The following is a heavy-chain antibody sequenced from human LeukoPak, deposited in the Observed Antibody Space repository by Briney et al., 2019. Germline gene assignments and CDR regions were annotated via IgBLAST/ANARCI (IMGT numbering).Heavy chain of an antibody. Sequence: RESLRLSCAASGFTFSSYAMHWGRQAPAKGMGWDAVISYDGSNRYYAASVKGRFTISRDNSKNTLYLQMNSLRAEDTAVYYCASGSSSWYREFLLDYWGQGTLVTVSS. CDR2: ISYDGSNR. J-gene: IGHJ4*02. CDR1: GFTFSSYA. V-gene: IGHV3-30-3*01. D-gene: IGHD6-13*01. CDR3: ASGSSSWYREFLLDY.